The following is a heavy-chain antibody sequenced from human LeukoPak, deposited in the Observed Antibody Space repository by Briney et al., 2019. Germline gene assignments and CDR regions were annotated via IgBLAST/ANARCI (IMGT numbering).Heavy chain of an antibody. CDR3: AKEILAGYYLDS. Sequence: PGGSLRLSCGASRLTLSTYTMNWVRQAPGKGLEWVSHIAGRSDSIYYADSVKGRFTISRDKAKNSLHLQMNSLRAEDTAVYYCAKEILAGYYLDSWGQGTLITVSS. J-gene: IGHJ4*02. D-gene: IGHD3-9*01. V-gene: IGHV3-21*05. CDR2: IAGRSDSI. CDR1: RLTLSTYT.